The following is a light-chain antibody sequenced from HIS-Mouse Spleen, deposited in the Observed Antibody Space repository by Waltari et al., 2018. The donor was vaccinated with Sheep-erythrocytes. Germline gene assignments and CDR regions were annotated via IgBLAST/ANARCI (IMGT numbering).Light chain of an antibody. Sequence: DIVMTQSPLSLPVTPGEPASISCRSSQSLLHSNGYNYLVWYLQKPGQSPQLLISLGSNRASGVPDRFSGSGSGTDFTLKISRVEAGDVGVYYCMQALQTPWTFGQGTKVEIK. J-gene: IGKJ1*01. V-gene: IGKV2-28*01. CDR2: LGS. CDR3: MQALQTPWT. CDR1: QSLLHSNGYNY.